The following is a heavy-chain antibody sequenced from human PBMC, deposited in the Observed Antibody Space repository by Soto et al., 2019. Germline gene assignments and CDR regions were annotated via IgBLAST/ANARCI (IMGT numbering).Heavy chain of an antibody. CDR1: GYTFTSYD. J-gene: IGHJ6*02. CDR3: ARDRWAFGVVRYYYYGMDV. D-gene: IGHD3-3*01. CDR2: MNPNSGNT. V-gene: IGHV1-8*01. Sequence: ASVKVSCKASGYTFTSYDINWVRQATGQGLEWMGWMNPNSGNTNYAQKFQGRVTMTRDTSISTAYMELRSLRPDDTAVYYCARDRWAFGVVRYYYYGMDVWGQGTTVTVSS.